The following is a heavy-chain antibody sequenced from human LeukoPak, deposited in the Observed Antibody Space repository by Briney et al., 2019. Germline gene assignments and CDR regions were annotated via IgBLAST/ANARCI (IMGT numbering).Heavy chain of an antibody. D-gene: IGHD1-26*01. CDR3: ARDLRVGATTSHYFDY. V-gene: IGHV1-8*01. Sequence: GASVKVSCKASGYTFTSYDINWVRQATGQGLEWMGWMNPNSGNTGYAQKFQGRVTMTRNTSISTAYMELSSLRSEDTAVYYCARDLRVGATTSHYFDYWGQGTLVTVSS. J-gene: IGHJ4*02. CDR2: MNPNSGNT. CDR1: GYTFTSYD.